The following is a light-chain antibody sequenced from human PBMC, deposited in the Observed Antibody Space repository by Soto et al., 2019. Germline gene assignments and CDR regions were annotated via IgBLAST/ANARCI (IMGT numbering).Light chain of an antibody. Sequence: DIQMTQSPSTLSASVGDRVTITCRASQSISSWLAWYQQKPGKAPKLLIYDASSLESGVPSRFSVSGSGTEFTLTISSLQPDDFAAYYCQQYNSYSPGYTFGQGTKLELK. CDR1: QSISSW. V-gene: IGKV1-5*01. J-gene: IGKJ2*01. CDR2: DAS. CDR3: QQYNSYSPGYT.